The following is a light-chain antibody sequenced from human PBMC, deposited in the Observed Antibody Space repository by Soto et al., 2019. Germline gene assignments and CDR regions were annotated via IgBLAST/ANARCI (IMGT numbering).Light chain of an antibody. J-gene: IGLJ2*01. Sequence: QSAVTQPASVSGSPGQSITISCTGTSSDVGGYDYVSWYQQYPGKAPRLIIYEVSSRPSGVSNRFSGSKSGNTASLTISGLQAEDEADYYCSSYTSSSTPVVFGGGTQLTVL. CDR3: SSYTSSSTPVV. CDR2: EVS. V-gene: IGLV2-14*01. CDR1: SSDVGGYDY.